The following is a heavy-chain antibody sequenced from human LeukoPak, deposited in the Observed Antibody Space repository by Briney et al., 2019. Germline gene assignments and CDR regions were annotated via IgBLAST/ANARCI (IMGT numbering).Heavy chain of an antibody. Sequence: PGGSLRLSCAASGFTFSSYAMSWVRRAPGKGLEWVSAISGSGGSTYYADSVKGRFTISRDNSKNTLYLQMNSLRAEDTAVYYCAKDLPRDLAYGDYFDYWGQGTLVTVSS. V-gene: IGHV3-23*01. D-gene: IGHD4-17*01. CDR3: AKDLPRDLAYGDYFDY. CDR2: ISGSGGST. J-gene: IGHJ4*02. CDR1: GFTFSSYA.